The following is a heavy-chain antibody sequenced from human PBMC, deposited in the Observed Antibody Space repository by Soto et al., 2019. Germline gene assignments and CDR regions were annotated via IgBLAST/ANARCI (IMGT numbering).Heavy chain of an antibody. J-gene: IGHJ4*02. V-gene: IGHV3-15*07. Sequence: EVQLVESGEGLVKPGGSLRLSCAASGFTFSNAWMNWVRQAPGKGREWVGRIKSKTDGGTTDYAAPVKGRFTISRDDSKNTLYLQMNSLKTEDTAVYYCTIQNARGVPDYWGQGTLVTVSS. CDR1: GFTFSNAW. D-gene: IGHD3-10*01. CDR3: TIQNARGVPDY. CDR2: IKSKTDGGTT.